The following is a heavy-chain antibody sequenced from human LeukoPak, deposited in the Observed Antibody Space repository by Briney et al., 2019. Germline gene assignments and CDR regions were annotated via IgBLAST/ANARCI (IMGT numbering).Heavy chain of an antibody. CDR3: ASGLLWSGELFAQFDY. V-gene: IGHV4-39*01. CDR2: IYYSGST. J-gene: IGHJ4*02. Sequence: PSETLSLTCTVSGGSISSSSYYWGWIRQPPGKGLEWIGSIYYSGSTYYNPSLKSRVTISVDTSKNQFSLKLSSVTAADTAVYYCASGLLWSGELFAQFDYWGQGTLVTVSS. D-gene: IGHD3-10*01. CDR1: GGSISSSSYY.